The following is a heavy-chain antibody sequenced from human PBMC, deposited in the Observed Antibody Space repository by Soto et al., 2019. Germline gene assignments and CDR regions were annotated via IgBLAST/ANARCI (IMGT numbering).Heavy chain of an antibody. V-gene: IGHV1-69*12. CDR3: AGAGPDDSYYYYGMDA. J-gene: IGHJ6*02. CDR2: IIPIFGTA. Sequence: QVQLVQSGAEVKKPGSSVKVSCKASGGTFSSYAISWVRQAPGQGLEWMGGIIPIFGTAKYAQKFQGRVTIAAQASTTAAYMELGSLTFEDTAVYYCAGAGPDDSYYYYGMDAWAQGTTVTGSS. CDR1: GGTFSSYA. D-gene: IGHD2-21*02.